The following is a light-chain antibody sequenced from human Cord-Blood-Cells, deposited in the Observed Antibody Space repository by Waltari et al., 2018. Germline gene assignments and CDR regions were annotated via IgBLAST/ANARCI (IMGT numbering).Light chain of an antibody. CDR3: FFYMASGIWV. Sequence: QTVVTQEQSLSVSPEGTVTLTCTLTPGPASTTSYLFCYQQTQGQPTRTHVYKGNSGSSGVPDRFSGSILGNEAAPTITGSEADDESHYFCFFYMASGIWVSGGGHKLTVL. V-gene: IGLV8-61*01. CDR2: KGN. CDR1: PGPASTTSY. J-gene: IGLJ3*02.